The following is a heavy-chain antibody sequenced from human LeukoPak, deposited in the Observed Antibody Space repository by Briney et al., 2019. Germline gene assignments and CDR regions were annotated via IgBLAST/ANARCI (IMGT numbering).Heavy chain of an antibody. CDR3: ARGVRYYDILTGLYPNWFDP. Sequence: SVKVSCKASGYTFTSYDINWVRQATGQGLEWMGWINPNSGGTNYAQKFQGRVTMTRDTSISTAYMELSRLRSDDTAVYYCARGVRYYDILTGLYPNWFDPWGQGTLVTVSS. CDR2: INPNSGGT. D-gene: IGHD3-9*01. J-gene: IGHJ5*02. V-gene: IGHV1-2*02. CDR1: GYTFTSYD.